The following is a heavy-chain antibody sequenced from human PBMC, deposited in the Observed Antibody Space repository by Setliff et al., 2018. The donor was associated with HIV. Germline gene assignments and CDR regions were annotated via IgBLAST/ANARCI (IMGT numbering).Heavy chain of an antibody. J-gene: IGHJ4*02. CDR1: GGSISSSSYY. CDR3: ARVGYYYDSSGYIF. D-gene: IGHD3-22*01. V-gene: IGHV4-39*07. CDR2: IYYSGST. Sequence: LSLTCTVSGGSISSSSYYWGWIRQPPGKGLEWIGSIYYSGSTYYNPSLKSRVTISVDTSKNQFSLKLSSVTAADTAVYYCARVGYYYDSSGYIFWGQGTLVTVSS.